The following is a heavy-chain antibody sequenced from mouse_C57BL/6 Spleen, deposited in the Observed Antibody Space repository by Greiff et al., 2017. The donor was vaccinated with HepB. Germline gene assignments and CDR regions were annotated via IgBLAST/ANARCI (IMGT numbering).Heavy chain of an antibody. J-gene: IGHJ3*01. V-gene: IGHV1-80*01. CDR1: GYAFSSYW. CDR3: ARGRVGGPFDY. Sequence: QVQLQQSGAELVKPGASVKISCKASGYAFSSYWMNWVKQRPGKGLEWIGQIYPGDGDTNYNGKFKGKATLTADTSSSTAYVQLSSLTSEDSAVYFCARGRVGGPFDYWGQGTLVTVSA. CDR2: IYPGDGDT. D-gene: IGHD1-1*01.